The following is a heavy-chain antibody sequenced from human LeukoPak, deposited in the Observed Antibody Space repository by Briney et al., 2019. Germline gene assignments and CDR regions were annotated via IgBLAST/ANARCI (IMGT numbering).Heavy chain of an antibody. J-gene: IGHJ3*02. D-gene: IGHD1-26*01. Sequence: GGSLRLSCAASGFTVSSNYMSCVRQAPGKGLEWVSVIYSGGNTYYADSVKGRFTISRDNSKNTVSLQMNSLRDEDTAVYFCAVSRIVGAVDVFDMWGQGTMVTVSS. CDR3: AVSRIVGAVDVFDM. CDR2: IYSGGNT. CDR1: GFTVSSNY. V-gene: IGHV3-66*01.